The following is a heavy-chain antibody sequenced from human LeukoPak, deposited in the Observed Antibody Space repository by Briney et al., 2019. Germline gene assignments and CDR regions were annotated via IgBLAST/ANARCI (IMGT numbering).Heavy chain of an antibody. CDR2: ISGSGGST. CDR1: GFTFSSYA. J-gene: IGHJ4*02. Sequence: GGSLRLSCAASGFTFSSYAMSWVRQAPGKGLEWVSAISGSGGSTYYADSVKGRFTISRGNSKNTLYLQMNSLRAEDTAVYYCATWIQLWLYDYWGQGTLVTVSS. D-gene: IGHD5-18*01. V-gene: IGHV3-23*01. CDR3: ATWIQLWLYDY.